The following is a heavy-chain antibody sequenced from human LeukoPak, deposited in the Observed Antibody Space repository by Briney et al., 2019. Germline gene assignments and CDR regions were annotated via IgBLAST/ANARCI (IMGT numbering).Heavy chain of an antibody. CDR2: IYTSGST. CDR1: GGSISSGSYY. J-gene: IGHJ5*02. Sequence: SETLSLTCTVSGGSISSGSYYWSWIRQPAGKGLEWIGRIYTSGSTNYNPSLKSRVTISVDTSKNQFSLKLSSVTAADTAVYYCARDRVAGPTNWFDPWGQGTLVTVSS. D-gene: IGHD6-19*01. V-gene: IGHV4-61*02. CDR3: ARDRVAGPTNWFDP.